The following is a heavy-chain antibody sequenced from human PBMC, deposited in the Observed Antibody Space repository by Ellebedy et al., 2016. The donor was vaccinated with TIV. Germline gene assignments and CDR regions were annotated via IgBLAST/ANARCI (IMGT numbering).Heavy chain of an antibody. Sequence: AASVKVSCKASGYTFTSYDINWVRQATGQGLEWMGIINPSGGSTTYAQNLQGRVTMTRDPSTTTVYMELSRLRSEDTAVYYCAKSRSSGWLHTPDYWGQGTLVIVSS. CDR2: INPSGGST. V-gene: IGHV1-46*04. J-gene: IGHJ4*02. CDR1: GYTFTSYD. CDR3: AKSRSSGWLHTPDY. D-gene: IGHD6-19*01.